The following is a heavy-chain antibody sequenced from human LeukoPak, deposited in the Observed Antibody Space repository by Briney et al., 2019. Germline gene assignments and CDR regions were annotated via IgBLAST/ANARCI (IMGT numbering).Heavy chain of an antibody. CDR2: IHPSGRL. V-gene: IGHV4-31*03. D-gene: IGHD3-22*01. Sequence: PSQTLFLTCTVSGASFSSGDQYWNWIRQSPGKGLEWIRSIHPSGRLYNNPSLESRVTISIDTSMNQFSLNLNSVTAEDTAVYFCSRGLDSRKLGYWGQGTLVTVSS. CDR3: SRGLDSRKLGY. CDR1: GASFSSGDQY. J-gene: IGHJ4*02.